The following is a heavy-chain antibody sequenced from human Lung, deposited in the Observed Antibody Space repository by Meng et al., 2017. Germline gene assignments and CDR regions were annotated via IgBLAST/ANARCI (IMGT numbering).Heavy chain of an antibody. D-gene: IGHD4-11*01. CDR2: INHSGST. CDR3: ARGPTTMAHDFDY. J-gene: IGHJ4*02. Sequence: QLEHVGSGHLKPSENLSLACVGAGGSLWDYYWSWIRQPPGKGLEWIGEINHSGSTNYNPSLESRATISVDTSQNNLSLKLSSVTAADSAVYYCARGPTTMAHDFDYWGQGTLVTVSS. CDR1: GGSLWDYY. V-gene: IGHV4-34*01.